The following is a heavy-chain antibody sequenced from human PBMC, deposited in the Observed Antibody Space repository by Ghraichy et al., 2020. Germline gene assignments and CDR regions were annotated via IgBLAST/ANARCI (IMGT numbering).Heavy chain of an antibody. CDR3: AKDSHDSSGYYYYYGMDV. J-gene: IGHJ6*02. V-gene: IGHV3-30*18. CDR1: GFSLSNYG. CDR2: ISYDGNNE. Sequence: LSLTCAASGFSLSNYGMYWVRQAPGKGLEWVALISYDGNNEYYADSVEGRFTISTDNSKNTLYLQMNSLRPEDTAVYYCAKDSHDSSGYYYYYGMDVWAKGPRLPSP. D-gene: IGHD3-22*01.